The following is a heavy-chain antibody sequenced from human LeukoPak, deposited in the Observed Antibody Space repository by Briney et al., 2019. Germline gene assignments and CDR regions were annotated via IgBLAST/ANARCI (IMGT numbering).Heavy chain of an antibody. J-gene: IGHJ4*02. CDR3: ARDLYDFWSGYRTAFDY. CDR2: INNSGST. D-gene: IGHD3-3*01. Sequence: SETLSLTCAVYGGSFNDYYWSWIRQPPGKGLEWIGEINNSGSTNYNPSLKSRVTISVDTSKNQFSLRLRSVTAADTAVYYCARDLYDFWSGYRTAFDYWGQGTLVTVSS. CDR1: GGSFNDYY. V-gene: IGHV4-34*01.